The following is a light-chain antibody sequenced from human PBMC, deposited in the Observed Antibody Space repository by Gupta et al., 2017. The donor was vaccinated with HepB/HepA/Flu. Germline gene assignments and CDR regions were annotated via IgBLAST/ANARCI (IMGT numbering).Light chain of an antibody. CDR1: QRISSW. Sequence: DIQMTQSPSTLSASVGDRVTITCRASQRISSWLAWYQQKPGKAPKILIYKASSLESGVSSRFSGSGSGTEFTLTISGLQPDDFATYFCQQYNTSPCTFGQGTKLEIK. J-gene: IGKJ2*02. CDR3: QQYNTSPCT. V-gene: IGKV1-5*03. CDR2: KAS.